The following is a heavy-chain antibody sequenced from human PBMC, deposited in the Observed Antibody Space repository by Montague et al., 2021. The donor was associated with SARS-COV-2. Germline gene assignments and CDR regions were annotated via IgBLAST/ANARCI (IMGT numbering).Heavy chain of an antibody. CDR2: FLPTGNS. Sequence: SETLSLTCIVSRDSITNSHWGWVRQPPRTGLEWMTYFLPTGNSNPNPSLSIRIPTSVDTAKTKISLWLRLVTAADSARSFCARVPHVTRGSAATIDFWGHGTLVTVSS. D-gene: IGHD4-17*01. V-gene: IGHV4-59*01. CDR3: ARVPHVTRGSAATIDF. J-gene: IGHJ4*01. CDR1: RDSITNSH.